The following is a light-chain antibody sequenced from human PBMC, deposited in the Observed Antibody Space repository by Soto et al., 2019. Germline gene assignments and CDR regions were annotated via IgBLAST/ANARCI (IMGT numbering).Light chain of an antibody. Sequence: EIVLTQSPGTLSLSPGERATLSCRASQSVSSSYLAWYQQKPGQAPRLLIYGASSRATGIPDRFSGRGSRTDFTLPIGRLEPEGFAVYYSPQYGSSSYTLGQGTKLEIK. V-gene: IGKV3-20*01. CDR1: QSVSSSY. CDR3: PQYGSSSYT. CDR2: GAS. J-gene: IGKJ2*01.